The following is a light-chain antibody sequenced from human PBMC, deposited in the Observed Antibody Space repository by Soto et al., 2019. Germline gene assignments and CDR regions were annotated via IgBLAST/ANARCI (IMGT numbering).Light chain of an antibody. CDR3: QQYNSYPYT. CDR2: KAS. J-gene: IGKJ2*01. CDR1: QSVTLW. Sequence: DIQMTQSPSILSASVGDGVTIACRASQSVTLWLTWYQQKPGKAPKLLLYKASTLESGVPSRFSGNGSETDFTLTIRSLQPDDIGTYYCQQYNSYPYTFGQGTKLEIK. V-gene: IGKV1-5*03.